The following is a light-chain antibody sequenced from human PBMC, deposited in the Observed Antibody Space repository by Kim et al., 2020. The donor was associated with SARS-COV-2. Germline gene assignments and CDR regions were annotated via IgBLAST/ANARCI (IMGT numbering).Light chain of an antibody. V-gene: IGKV3-11*01. CDR3: QQRSSV. J-gene: IGKJ5*01. CDR2: DAS. CDR1: QSVRTF. Sequence: LSLSPGERAILSCRTSQSVRTFLTWYQQKPGQPPRLLIYDASTRATGIPARFSGSGSGTDFTLTISSLEPEDFAVYYCQQRSSVFGPGTRLEIK.